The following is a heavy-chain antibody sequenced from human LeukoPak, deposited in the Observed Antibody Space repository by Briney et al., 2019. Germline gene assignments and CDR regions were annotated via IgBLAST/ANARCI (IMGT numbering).Heavy chain of an antibody. CDR2: ISAYNGNT. V-gene: IGHV1-18*01. D-gene: IGHD2-15*01. CDR3: ARDHCSGGSCSYYYYYYMDV. J-gene: IGHJ6*03. CDR1: GYTFTSYG. Sequence: ASVKVSCKASGYTFTSYGISWVRQAPGQGLEWMGWISAYNGNTNYAQKFQGRVTMTRDTSISTAYMELSRLRSDDTAVYYCARDHCSGGSCSYYYYYYMDVWGKGTTVTVSS.